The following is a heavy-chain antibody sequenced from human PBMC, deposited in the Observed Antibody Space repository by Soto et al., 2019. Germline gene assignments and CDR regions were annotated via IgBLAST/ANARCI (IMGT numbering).Heavy chain of an antibody. CDR2: IYHSGSP. CDR3: ARVPSP. J-gene: IGHJ5*02. V-gene: IGHV4-30-2*01. CDR1: GGSISSGGYS. Sequence: SETLSLTCAVSGGSISSGGYSWSWIRQPPGKGLEWIGYIYHSGSPYYNPSLKSRVTISVDRSKNQFSLKLSSVTAADTAVYYCARVPSPWGQGTLVTSPQ.